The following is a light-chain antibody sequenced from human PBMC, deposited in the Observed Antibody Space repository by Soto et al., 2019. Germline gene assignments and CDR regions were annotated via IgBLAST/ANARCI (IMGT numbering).Light chain of an antibody. CDR2: GAS. CDR3: QQYGRSPAT. CDR1: QSVSSNY. J-gene: IGKJ1*01. Sequence: EIVLTQSPGTLSLSPGERATLSCRASQSVSSNYLAWYQQKPGQAPRLLIFGASSRASGIPDRFSGSGSGTDFTLTIGRLEPEDFAVYYCQQYGRSPATFGQGTNVEIK. V-gene: IGKV3-20*01.